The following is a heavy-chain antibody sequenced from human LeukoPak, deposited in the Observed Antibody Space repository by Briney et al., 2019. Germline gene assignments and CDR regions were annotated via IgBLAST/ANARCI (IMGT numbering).Heavy chain of an antibody. CDR1: GFTFSSNW. CDR3: ACGGDYNWFDP. D-gene: IGHD2-21*02. Sequence: GGSLRLSCAASGFTFSSNWMHWVRQAPGKGLVWVARINSDETTTTYADSVKGRFTISRDNSKNTLYLQMNSLRADDTAVYYCACGGDYNWFDPWGQGTLVTVSS. J-gene: IGHJ5*02. CDR2: INSDETTT. V-gene: IGHV3-74*01.